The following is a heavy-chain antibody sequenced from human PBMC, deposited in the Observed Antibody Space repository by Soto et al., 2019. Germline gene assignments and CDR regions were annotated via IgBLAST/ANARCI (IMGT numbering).Heavy chain of an antibody. CDR1: GYSFTSYW. J-gene: IGHJ3*02. Sequence: VESLKISCKGSGYSFTSYWIGWVRQMPGKGLEWMGIIYPGDSDTRYSPSFQGQVTISADKSISTAYLQWSSLKASDTAMYYCARHPGSYSSSWHDAFDIWGQGTMVTVSS. CDR2: IYPGDSDT. CDR3: ARHPGSYSSSWHDAFDI. V-gene: IGHV5-51*01. D-gene: IGHD6-13*01.